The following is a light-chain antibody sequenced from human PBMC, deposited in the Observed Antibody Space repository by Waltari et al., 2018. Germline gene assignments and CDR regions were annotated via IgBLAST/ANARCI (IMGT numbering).Light chain of an antibody. CDR1: QSISSW. CDR3: QQYNSYSYT. J-gene: IGKJ2*01. Sequence: DIQMTQSPSTLSASVGDRVTITCRASQSISSWLAWYQQKPGKAPKLLSYKASSLESGVPSRFSGSGSGTEFTLTISSLQPDDFATYYCQQYNSYSYTFGQGTKLEIK. V-gene: IGKV1-5*03. CDR2: KAS.